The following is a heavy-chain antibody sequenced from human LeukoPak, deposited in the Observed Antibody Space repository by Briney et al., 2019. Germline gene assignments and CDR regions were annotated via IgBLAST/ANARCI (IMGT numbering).Heavy chain of an antibody. D-gene: IGHD2-2*02. Sequence: HPGGSLRLSCSGFTFSSYAMSWVRQAPGKGVEWVSPISDSGSDTYYADSVQGGFTISRDNSKNTLYLQMKGLRAEDTAVYYCARTVGYCSSSSCYTGQINDYYYYGMDAWGQGTTVTVSS. CDR3: ARTVGYCSSSSCYTGQINDYYYYGMDA. V-gene: IGHV3-23*01. CDR2: ISDSGSDT. CDR1: GFTFSSYA. J-gene: IGHJ6*02.